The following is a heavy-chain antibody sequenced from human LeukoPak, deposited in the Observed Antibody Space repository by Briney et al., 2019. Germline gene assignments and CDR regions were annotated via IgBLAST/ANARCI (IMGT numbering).Heavy chain of an antibody. D-gene: IGHD2-21*02. CDR2: IYISGST. V-gene: IGHV4-4*07. CDR3: ARGEGLIVVVTAIQPGNWFDP. CDR1: GGSISNYY. Sequence: SETLSLTCTVSGGSISNYYWAWIRQPAGKGLEWIGRIYISGSTNYNPSLKSRVTMSLDTSKNQFSLKLTSVTAADTAVYYCARGEGLIVVVTAIQPGNWFDPWGQGTLVTVSS. J-gene: IGHJ5*02.